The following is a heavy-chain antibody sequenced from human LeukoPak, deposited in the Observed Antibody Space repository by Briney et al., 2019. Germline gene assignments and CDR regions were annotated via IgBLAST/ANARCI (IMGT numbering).Heavy chain of an antibody. V-gene: IGHV4-59*01. Sequence: SETLSLTCTVSGDSISSYFWSWIRQPPGKGLEWIGYIYYSGSTNYNPSLKSRVTISVDTSKNQFSLKLSSVTAADTAVYYCARDLRRFDPWGQGTQVTVSS. CDR1: GDSISSYF. CDR2: IYYSGST. J-gene: IGHJ5*02. CDR3: ARDLRRFDP.